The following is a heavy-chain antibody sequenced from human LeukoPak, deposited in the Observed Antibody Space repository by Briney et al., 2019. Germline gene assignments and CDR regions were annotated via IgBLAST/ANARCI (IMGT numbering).Heavy chain of an antibody. CDR3: VRALGSSSADY. D-gene: IGHD6-6*01. CDR1: GFTFTNYW. CDR2: IKQDGREK. J-gene: IGHJ4*02. Sequence: GGSLRLSCTASGFTFTNYWMSWVRQAPGKGLEWVANIKQDGREKYYVDSVEGRFTISRDNAQNSLSLQMNSLRGEDTAVYYCVRALGSSSADYWGQGTLVTVSS. V-gene: IGHV3-7*01.